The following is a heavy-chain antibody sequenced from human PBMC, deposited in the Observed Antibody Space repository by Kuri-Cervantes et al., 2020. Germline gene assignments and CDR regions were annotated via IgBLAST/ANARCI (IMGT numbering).Heavy chain of an antibody. CDR2: INHSGST. J-gene: IGHJ6*03. CDR1: GGSFSGYY. V-gene: IGHV4-34*01. Sequence: SQTLSLTCAVYGGSFSGYYWSWIRQPPGKGLEWIGEINHSGSTNYNPSLKSRVTISVDTSKNQFSLKLSSVTAADTAVYYCARDPGCSGGSCYSGVDYYYMDVWGKGTTVTVSS. D-gene: IGHD2-15*01. CDR3: ARDPGCSGGSCYSGVDYYYMDV.